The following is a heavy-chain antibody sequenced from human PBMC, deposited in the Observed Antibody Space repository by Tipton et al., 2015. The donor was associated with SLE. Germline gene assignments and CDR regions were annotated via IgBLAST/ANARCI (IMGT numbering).Heavy chain of an antibody. J-gene: IGHJ3*02. D-gene: IGHD5-12*01. CDR1: GFTVSSNY. Sequence: SLRLSCAASGFTVSSNYMSWVRQAPGKGLEWVSVIYSGGSTYYADSVKGRFTISRDNSKNTLYLQMNSLRAEDMAVYYCASVLDVDIVARGAFDIWGQGTMVTVSS. V-gene: IGHV3-53*05. CDR2: IYSGGST. CDR3: ASVLDVDIVARGAFDI.